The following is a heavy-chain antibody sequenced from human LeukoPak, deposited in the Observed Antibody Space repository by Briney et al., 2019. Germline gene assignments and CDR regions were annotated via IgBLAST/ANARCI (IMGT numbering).Heavy chain of an antibody. CDR2: IKQDGNEK. CDR3: ARIPRYCSGGSCSQDYNFDY. J-gene: IGHJ4*02. CDR1: GFTFSNHS. D-gene: IGHD2-15*01. Sequence: GGSLRLSCAASGFTFSNHSIGSVRQAPGKGLECVANIKQDGNEKYYVDYVKGRFTISRDNAKNSLYLQMNSLRAEDTAVYYCARIPRYCSGGSCSQDYNFDYWGQGTLVTVSS. V-gene: IGHV3-7*01.